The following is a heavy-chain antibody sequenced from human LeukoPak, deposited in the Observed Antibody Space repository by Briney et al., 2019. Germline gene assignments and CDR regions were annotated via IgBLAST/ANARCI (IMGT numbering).Heavy chain of an antibody. CDR1: GFTFSSYG. CDR3: ARARGTTGTTRIAFDI. Sequence: GGSLRLSCAASGFTFSSYGMSWVRQAPGKGLEWVSAMSASGGATYYADSVKGRFTISRDNSKNTVYLQMDSLRPEDTAVCYCARARGTTGTTRIAFDIWGKGTMVTVSS. V-gene: IGHV3-23*01. D-gene: IGHD1-1*01. CDR2: MSASGGAT. J-gene: IGHJ3*02.